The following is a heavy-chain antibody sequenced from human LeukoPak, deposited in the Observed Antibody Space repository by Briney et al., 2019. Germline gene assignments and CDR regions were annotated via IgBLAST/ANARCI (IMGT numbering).Heavy chain of an antibody. CDR1: GGSISSGGYY. J-gene: IGHJ3*02. V-gene: IGHV4-39*07. D-gene: IGHD6-19*01. CDR2: IYYNGST. CDR3: ARVSGIAVAGTTPGAFDI. Sequence: SETLSLTCTVSGGSISSGGYYWSWIRQPPGKGLEWIGSIYYNGSTYCNPSLKSRVTISVDTSKNHFSLKLSSVTAADTAVYYCARVSGIAVAGTTPGAFDIWGQGTMVTVSS.